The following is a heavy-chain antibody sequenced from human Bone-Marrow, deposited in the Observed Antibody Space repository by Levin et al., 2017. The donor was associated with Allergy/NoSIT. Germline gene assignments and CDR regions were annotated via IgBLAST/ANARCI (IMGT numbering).Heavy chain of an antibody. CDR3: ARDRIYHGNLTGQRVDEVGDY. CDR1: GFTFNYYS. D-gene: IGHD3-9*01. Sequence: GGSLRLSCAASGFTFNYYSMNWVRQAPGKGLEWVSYISAGSSIIYYADSVRGRFTISRDNAKRSLYLQMNSLRDEDTAVYYCARDRIYHGNLTGQRVDEVGDYWGQGTLVTVSS. J-gene: IGHJ4*02. CDR2: ISAGSSII. V-gene: IGHV3-48*02.